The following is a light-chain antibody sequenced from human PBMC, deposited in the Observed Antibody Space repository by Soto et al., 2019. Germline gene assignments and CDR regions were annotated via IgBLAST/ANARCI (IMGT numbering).Light chain of an antibody. V-gene: IGLV2-14*01. Sequence: QSALTQPASVSGSPGQSITISCTGTSSDVGGYNYVSWYQQHPGKAPKLMIYEVSNRPSGVSNRFSGSKSGNTASLTIYGLQAEYEADYYCSSYTNSSTQVFGGGTKVTVL. CDR1: SSDVGGYNY. CDR2: EVS. J-gene: IGLJ3*02. CDR3: SSYTNSSTQV.